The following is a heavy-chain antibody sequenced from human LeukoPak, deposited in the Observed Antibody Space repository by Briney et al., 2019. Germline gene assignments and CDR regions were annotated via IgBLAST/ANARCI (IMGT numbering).Heavy chain of an antibody. CDR1: GFTFSSYA. D-gene: IGHD1-26*01. CDR2: ISGGGDNI. CDR3: AKDRARGGATNFDY. V-gene: IGHV3-23*01. Sequence: GGSLRLSCAASGFTFSSYAMSWVRQAPGKGLEWVSAISGGGDNIYYADSVKGRFTISRDNSKNTLYLQMNSLRAEGTAVYYCAKDRARGGATNFDYWGQGTLVTVSS. J-gene: IGHJ4*02.